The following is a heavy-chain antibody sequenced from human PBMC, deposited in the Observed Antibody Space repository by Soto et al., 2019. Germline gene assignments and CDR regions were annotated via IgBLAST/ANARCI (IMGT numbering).Heavy chain of an antibody. Sequence: ASVKVAFKASGYTFATYFFIWFLHAPVQWLELMGWISASNGNTNYAQKLRGRVTMTKDTSTSTAYMELRSLRSDDTDVFYCARSGRSRNLREFESWGQGTMPNVSS. CDR1: GYTFATYF. V-gene: IGHV1-18*01. CDR2: ISASNGNT. CDR3: ARSGRSRNLREFES. J-gene: IGHJ4*02. D-gene: IGHD1-7*01.